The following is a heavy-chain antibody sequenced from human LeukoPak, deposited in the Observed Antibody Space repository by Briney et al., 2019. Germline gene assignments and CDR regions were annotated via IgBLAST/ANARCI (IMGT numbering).Heavy chain of an antibody. Sequence: GGSLRLSCAASGFTFSSYSMNWVRQAPGKGLEWVSYISSSSSTIYYADSVKGRFTISRDNAKNSLYLQMNSLRAEDTAVYYCARRVGTYDFRLYYFDYWGQGTLVTVSS. CDR3: ARRVGTYDFRLYYFDY. V-gene: IGHV3-48*01. CDR2: ISSSSSTI. CDR1: GFTFSSYS. D-gene: IGHD3-3*01. J-gene: IGHJ4*02.